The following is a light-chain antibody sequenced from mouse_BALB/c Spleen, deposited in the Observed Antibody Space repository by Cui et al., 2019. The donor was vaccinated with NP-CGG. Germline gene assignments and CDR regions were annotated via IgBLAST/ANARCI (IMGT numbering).Light chain of an antibody. CDR3: ALWYSNHWV. CDR1: TGAVTTSNY. V-gene: IGLV1*01. Sequence: QAVLTQESALTTSPGETVTLTCRSSTGAVTTSNYANWVQEKPDHLFTGLIGGTNNRAPGVPARFSGSLIGDKAALTITGAQTEDEAIYFCALWYSNHWVFGGGTKLTDL. CDR2: GTN. J-gene: IGLJ1*01.